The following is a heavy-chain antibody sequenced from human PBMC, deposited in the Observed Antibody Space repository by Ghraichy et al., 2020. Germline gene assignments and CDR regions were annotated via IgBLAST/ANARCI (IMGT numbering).Heavy chain of an antibody. CDR3: ARGYTSGRYGLDV. CDR1: FGSIIIFFHY. CDR2: PYYTGRT. V-gene: IGHV4-31*03. J-gene: IGHJ6*02. D-gene: IGHD1-14*01. Sequence: SETLSLTCTFSFGSIIIFFHYFIFILPHPFPPPPPIPYPYYTGRTYYNPSLKSRVTILLDTSKNQFSLQLSSVTAADTAVYYCARGYTSGRYGLDVWGQGTTVTVSS.